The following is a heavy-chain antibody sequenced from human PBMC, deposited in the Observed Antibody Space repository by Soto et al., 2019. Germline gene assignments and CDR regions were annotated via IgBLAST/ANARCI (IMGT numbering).Heavy chain of an antibody. J-gene: IGHJ4*02. CDR3: ARDVHGIMLFDY. CDR2: ISAYNGNT. V-gene: IGHV1-18*01. CDR1: GYTLTSYG. Sequence: ADSVKVSCKASGYTLTSYGFTWVRHAPGQGLEWMGWISAYNGNTNYAQNLQGRVTMTADTFTSTAYMELRSLRSDDTAVYYCARDVHGIMLFDYWGQGTLFSVSS. D-gene: IGHD3-16*01.